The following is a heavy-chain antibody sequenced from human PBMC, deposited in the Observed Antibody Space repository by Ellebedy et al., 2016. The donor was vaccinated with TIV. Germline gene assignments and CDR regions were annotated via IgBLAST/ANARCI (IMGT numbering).Heavy chain of an antibody. CDR2: ISYDGSNK. CDR1: GFTFSSYA. D-gene: IGHD2-15*01. V-gene: IGHV3-30-3*01. Sequence: GESLKISCAASGFTFSSYAMHWVRQAPGKGLEWVAVISYDGSNKYYADSVKGRFTISRDNSKNTLYLQMNSLRVEDTAIYYCAVVDFCWGQGTLVTVSS. CDR3: AVVDFC. J-gene: IGHJ4*02.